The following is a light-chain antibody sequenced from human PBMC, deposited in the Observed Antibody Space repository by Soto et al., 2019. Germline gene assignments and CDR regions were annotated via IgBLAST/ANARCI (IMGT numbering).Light chain of an antibody. CDR2: AVS. CDR3: SACTVSRTYV. J-gene: IGLJ1*01. Sequence: QSALTQPRSVSGSPGQSVTISCTGTNSDVGAYTFVSWYQQLPGKAPQLLISAVSYRPSGVPDRFSGSKSGNTASLTISGLQAEDEADYYCSACTVSRTYVFGTETQRTVL. CDR1: NSDVGAYTF. V-gene: IGLV2-11*01.